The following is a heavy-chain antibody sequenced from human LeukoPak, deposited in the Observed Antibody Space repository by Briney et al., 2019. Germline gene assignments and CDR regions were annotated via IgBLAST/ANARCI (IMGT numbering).Heavy chain of an antibody. CDR1: GFTFSSYA. Sequence: PGGSLRLSCAASGFTFSSYAMSWVRQAPGKGLEWVSAISGSGGSTYYADSVKGRFTISRDNSKNTLYLQLNSLRAEDTAVYYCAKDRGYCTSTSCHIYFFDYWGQGTLVTVSS. V-gene: IGHV3-23*01. D-gene: IGHD2-2*02. CDR2: ISGSGGST. J-gene: IGHJ4*02. CDR3: AKDRGYCTSTSCHIYFFDY.